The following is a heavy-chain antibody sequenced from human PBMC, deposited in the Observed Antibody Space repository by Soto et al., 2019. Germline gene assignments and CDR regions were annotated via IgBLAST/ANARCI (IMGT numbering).Heavy chain of an antibody. J-gene: IGHJ3*02. Sequence: QVQLVQSGAEVKKPGASVKVSCRASGYTFNNYDIDWVRQAPGQGLEWMGWMNPNSGNTGYAQKFQGRATMTKNASINTAYMELSSLRSDDTAVYYCARVGEFRVVAAVAFDIWGQGTMLTVSS. CDR1: GYTFNNYD. CDR2: MNPNSGNT. CDR3: ARVGEFRVVAAVAFDI. V-gene: IGHV1-8*01. D-gene: IGHD3-16*01.